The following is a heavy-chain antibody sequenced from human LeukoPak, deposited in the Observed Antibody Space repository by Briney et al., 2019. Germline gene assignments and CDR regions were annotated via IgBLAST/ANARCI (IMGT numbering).Heavy chain of an antibody. V-gene: IGHV3-30*04. J-gene: IGHJ5*02. CDR3: ARDSTPTPGSFNWFDP. D-gene: IGHD2-15*01. CDR1: GFTFSSYA. CDR2: ISYDGSNK. Sequence: GGSLRLSCVASGFTFSSYAMHWDRQAPGKGLEWVAVISYDGSNKYYADSVKGRFTISRDNSKNTLYLQMNSLRAEDTAVYYCARDSTPTPGSFNWFDPWGQGTLVTVSS.